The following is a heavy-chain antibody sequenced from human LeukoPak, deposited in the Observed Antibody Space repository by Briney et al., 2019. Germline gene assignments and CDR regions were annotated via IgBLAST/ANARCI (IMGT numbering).Heavy chain of an antibody. J-gene: IGHJ5*02. CDR2: ICYSGST. D-gene: IGHD4-11*01. CDR1: GGSISSSSYY. V-gene: IGHV4-39*01. Sequence: PSETLSLTCTVSGGSISSSSYYWGWIRQPPGKGLGWIGSICYSGSTYYNPSLKSRVTISVDTSKNQFSLKLSSVTVADTAVYYCARHDYSNYANWFDPWGQGTLVTVSS. CDR3: ARHDYSNYANWFDP.